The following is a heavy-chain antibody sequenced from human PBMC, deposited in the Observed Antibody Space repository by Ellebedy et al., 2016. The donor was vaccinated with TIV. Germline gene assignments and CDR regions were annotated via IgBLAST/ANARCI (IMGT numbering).Heavy chain of an antibody. CDR2: RKQDGSEK. CDR3: ARARGLLYKKWGGAGYGMDV. CDR1: GFSFSIYS. J-gene: IGHJ6*02. Sequence: PGGSLRLSCADSGFSFSIYSMNWVRQAPGKGLEWVANRKQDGSEKYYVDSVKGRFTISRDNAKNSLFLQMSSLRAEDTAVYYCARARGLLYKKWGGAGYGMDVWGQGTTVTVSS. V-gene: IGHV3-7*03. D-gene: IGHD2-2*02.